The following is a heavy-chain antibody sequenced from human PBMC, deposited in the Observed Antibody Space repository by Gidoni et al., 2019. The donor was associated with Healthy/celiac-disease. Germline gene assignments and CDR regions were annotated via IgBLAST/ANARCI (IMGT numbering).Heavy chain of an antibody. J-gene: IGHJ4*02. CDR2: INPSGGST. CDR1: GYTFTSYY. CDR3: ARSEILRYYFDY. D-gene: IGHD1-26*01. V-gene: IGHV1-46*01. Sequence: QVQLLQSGAEVKKPGASVQVSCKASGYTFTSYYMHWVRQAPGQGLEWMGIINPSGGSTSYAQKFQGRVTMTRDTSTSTVYMELSSLRSEDTAVYYCARSEILRYYFDYWGQGTLVTVSS.